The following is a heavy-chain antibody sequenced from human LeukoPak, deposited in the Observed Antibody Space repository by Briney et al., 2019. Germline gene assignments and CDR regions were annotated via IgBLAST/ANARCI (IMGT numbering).Heavy chain of an antibody. CDR3: ARDEVESGLLP. CDR2: ISDSSAM. V-gene: IGHV3-48*01. CDR1: GFTFSTYS. J-gene: IGHJ5*02. D-gene: IGHD3-3*01. Sequence: KTGGSLRLSCAASGFTFSTYSMKWVRQAPGKGLEWVSYISDSSAMYHADSVRGRFTISRENDKNSLFLQMNSLRAEDTAVYYCARDEVESGLLPWGQGTLVTVSS.